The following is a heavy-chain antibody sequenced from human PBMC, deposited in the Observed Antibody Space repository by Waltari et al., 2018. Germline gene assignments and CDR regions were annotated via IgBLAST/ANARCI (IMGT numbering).Heavy chain of an antibody. D-gene: IGHD4-17*01. CDR3: VRWYGDYYYYYGMDV. V-gene: IGHV4-34*01. CDR2: INHSGST. J-gene: IGHJ6*02. Sequence: QVQLPQWGAGLLKPSETLSLTCVVHNGSFSIYYWSWIRQFPGKGLEWIGEINHSGSTNYNPSLNGRVSISVDTSKNQFSLKVTSVTAADTAVYYCVRWYGDYYYYYGMDVWGPGTTVTVSS. CDR1: NGSFSIYY.